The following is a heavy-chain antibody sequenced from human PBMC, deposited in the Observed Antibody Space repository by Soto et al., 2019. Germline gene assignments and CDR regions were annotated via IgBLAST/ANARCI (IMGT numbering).Heavy chain of an antibody. Sequence: PSETLSLTCAVHGGSFSGFYWTWIRQPPVNGLEWIGEINHSGSSNYNPPLKSRVTMSLDTSRNQFSLSLKSVTAADTAVYYCARMAGPWYFDLWGRGTLVTVSS. V-gene: IGHV4-34*01. CDR3: ARMAGPWYFDL. CDR1: GGSFSGFY. J-gene: IGHJ2*01. CDR2: INHSGSS.